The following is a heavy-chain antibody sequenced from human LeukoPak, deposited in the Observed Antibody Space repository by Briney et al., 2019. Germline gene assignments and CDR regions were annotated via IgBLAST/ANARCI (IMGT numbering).Heavy chain of an antibody. CDR3: ARGAGWSGSDAFDI. D-gene: IGHD3-3*01. CDR2: IYTSGST. CDR1: GGSISSGSYY. J-gene: IGHJ3*02. Sequence: SQTLSLTCTVSGGSISSGSYYWSWIRQPAGKGLEWISRIYTSGSTNYNPCLKSRVTISVDTSKTQCSLKLSSVTAVGTAVYYGARGAGWSGSDAFDIWGQGTMVTVSS. V-gene: IGHV4-61*02.